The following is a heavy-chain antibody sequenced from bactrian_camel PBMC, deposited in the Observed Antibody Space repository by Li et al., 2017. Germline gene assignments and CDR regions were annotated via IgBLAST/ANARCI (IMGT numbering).Heavy chain of an antibody. D-gene: IGHD1*01. Sequence: VQLVESGGGSVETGGSLRLMCKTSEKTYCTGWFRQAPGKEREGVAAIYWRTGNTYYADSVNGRFAISHDRANSTLHLRMDSLESEDTAMYYCAARSVGWCPLFEHWLGKRAYTPGGYFANWGQGTQVTVS. CDR1: EKTYC. CDR2: IYWRTGNT. CDR3: AARSVGWCPLFEHWLGKRAYTPGGYFAN. J-gene: IGHJ6*01. V-gene: IGHV3S54*01.